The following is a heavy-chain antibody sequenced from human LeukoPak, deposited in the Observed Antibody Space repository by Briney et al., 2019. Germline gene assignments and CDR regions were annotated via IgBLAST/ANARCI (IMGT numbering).Heavy chain of an antibody. CDR1: GGSISGYY. CDR2: IHYSGST. J-gene: IGHJ5*02. Sequence: PSETLSLTCTGSGGSISGYYWSWIRQPPGQGLEWIGYIHYSGSTNYNPSLKGRVTISLDMSKNQFSLKLNSMTAADTAVYYCAREGQWLPDWFDPWGQGTLVTVSS. D-gene: IGHD6-19*01. V-gene: IGHV4-59*01. CDR3: AREGQWLPDWFDP.